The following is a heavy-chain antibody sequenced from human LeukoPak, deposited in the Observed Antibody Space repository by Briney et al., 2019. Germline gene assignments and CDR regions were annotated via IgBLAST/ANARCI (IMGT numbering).Heavy chain of an antibody. CDR3: ARSQDIIAVPAALPVR. D-gene: IGHD2-2*01. J-gene: IGHJ4*02. CDR1: GGSISSYY. CDR2: IYYSGST. Sequence: SETLSLTCTVSGGSISSYYWSRIRQPPGKGLEWIGYIYYSGSTYYNPSLKSRVTISVDTSKNQFSLNLSSVTAADTAVYYCARSQDIIAVPAALPVRWGQGTLVTVSS. V-gene: IGHV4-59*12.